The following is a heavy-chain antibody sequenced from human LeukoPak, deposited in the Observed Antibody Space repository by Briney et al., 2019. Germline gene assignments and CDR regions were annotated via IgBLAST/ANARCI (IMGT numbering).Heavy chain of an antibody. CDR2: IKQDGSEK. J-gene: IGHJ4*02. D-gene: IGHD2-21*02. Sequence: GGSLRLSCAASGFTFSSYWMSWVRQAPGKGLEWVANIKQDGSEKYYVDSVKGRFTISRDNAKNSLYLQMNSLRAEDTAVYYCARWFVVVTAMGFDYWGQGTLVTVSS. CDR1: GFTFSSYW. V-gene: IGHV3-7*01. CDR3: ARWFVVVTAMGFDY.